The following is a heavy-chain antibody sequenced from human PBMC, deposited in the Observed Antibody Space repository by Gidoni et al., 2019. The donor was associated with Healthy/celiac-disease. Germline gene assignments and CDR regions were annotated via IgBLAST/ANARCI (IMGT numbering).Heavy chain of an antibody. J-gene: IGHJ3*02. V-gene: IGHV4-31*03. D-gene: IGHD3-9*01. CDR2: IYYSGST. CDR3: ARVYYDILTGLPDAFDI. Sequence: QVQLQESGPGLVKPSQTLSLPCTVSGGSISSGGYYWSWIRQHPGKGLEWIGYIYYSGSTYYNPSLKSRVTISVDTSKNQFSLKLSSVTAADTAVYYCARVYYDILTGLPDAFDIWGQGTMVTVSS. CDR1: GGSISSGGYY.